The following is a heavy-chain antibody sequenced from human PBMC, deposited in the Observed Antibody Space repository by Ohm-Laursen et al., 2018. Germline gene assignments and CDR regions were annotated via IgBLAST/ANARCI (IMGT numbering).Heavy chain of an antibody. CDR2: ISYTGYT. CDR1: GGSFTGHY. Sequence: TLSLTCTVSGGSFTGHYWSWIRQPPGKGLEWIGHISYTGYTSYKSSLKSRVTISLDTSRKHFSLRLTSLTAADTAVYYCARGSNEYGGLYFPHWGQGTLVTVSS. V-gene: IGHV4-59*11. D-gene: IGHD4-23*01. CDR3: ARGSNEYGGLYFPH. J-gene: IGHJ1*01.